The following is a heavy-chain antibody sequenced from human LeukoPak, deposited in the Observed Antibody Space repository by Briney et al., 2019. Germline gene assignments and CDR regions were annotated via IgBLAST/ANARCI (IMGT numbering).Heavy chain of an antibody. Sequence: ASVKVSCKASGYTLTSYGISWVRQAPGQGLEWMGWISAYNGNTNYAQKLQGRVTMTTDTSTSTAYMELRSLRSDDTAVYYCARDHYDFWSGYYYYFDYWGQGTLVTVSS. V-gene: IGHV1-18*01. CDR1: GYTLTSYG. J-gene: IGHJ4*02. CDR2: ISAYNGNT. CDR3: ARDHYDFWSGYYYYFDY. D-gene: IGHD3-3*01.